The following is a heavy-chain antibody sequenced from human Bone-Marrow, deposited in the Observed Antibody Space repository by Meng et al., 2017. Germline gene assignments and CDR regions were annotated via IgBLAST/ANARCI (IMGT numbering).Heavy chain of an antibody. V-gene: IGHV1-3*02. D-gene: IGHD6-19*01. Sequence: VQRVQFGGEVKRPGASVKVSGKASGYTFTSYAMHWVRQAPGQRLEWMGWSNAGNGNTKYSQEFQGRVTITRDTSASTAYMELSSLRSEDTAVYYCARDLGQQWLILDYWGQGTLVTVSS. J-gene: IGHJ4*02. CDR2: SNAGNGNT. CDR3: ARDLGQQWLILDY. CDR1: GYTFTSYA.